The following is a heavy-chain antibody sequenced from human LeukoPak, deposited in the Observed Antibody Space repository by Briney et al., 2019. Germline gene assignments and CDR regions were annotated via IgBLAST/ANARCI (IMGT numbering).Heavy chain of an antibody. CDR3: ARDIAEHGMDV. V-gene: IGHV3-30-3*01. Sequence: GGSLRLSCAASGFTFNNYAMPWVRQAPGKGLEWVAVISYDGSYIYYADSVKGRFTISRDNSNNTLYLQVNSLRAEDTAVYYCARDIAEHGMDVWGQGTTVTVSS. J-gene: IGHJ6*02. CDR2: ISYDGSYI. D-gene: IGHD1-14*01. CDR1: GFTFNNYA.